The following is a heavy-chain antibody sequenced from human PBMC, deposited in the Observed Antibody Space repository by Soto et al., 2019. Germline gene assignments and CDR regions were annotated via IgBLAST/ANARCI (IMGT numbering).Heavy chain of an antibody. CDR2: ISISSGNI. J-gene: IGHJ4*02. Sequence: NPGGSLRLSCAASGFSLYNYAMDWVRQAPGKGLEWVSYISISSGNIYYADSVKGRFTISRDNAKNSLYLQMNSLRAEDTAVYYCAREQYYYDSSGYYDLDYWGQGTLVTVSS. D-gene: IGHD3-22*01. V-gene: IGHV3-21*05. CDR1: GFSLYNYA. CDR3: AREQYYYDSSGYYDLDY.